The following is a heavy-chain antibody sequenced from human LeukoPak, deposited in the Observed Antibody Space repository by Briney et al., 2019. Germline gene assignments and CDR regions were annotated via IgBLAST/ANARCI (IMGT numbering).Heavy chain of an antibody. J-gene: IGHJ4*02. Sequence: AESLSLTCTVSGVTISGNYRSWVRQPPGKGLEWIGYIYNTGSTNYNPSLKSRVSISVDTSKNQLSLKLNSVTATDTAVYYCARAGTRYNWNELHYWGQGTLVTVSS. CDR1: GVTISGNY. V-gene: IGHV4-59*12. CDR3: ARAGTRYNWNELHY. D-gene: IGHD1-20*01. CDR2: IYNTGST.